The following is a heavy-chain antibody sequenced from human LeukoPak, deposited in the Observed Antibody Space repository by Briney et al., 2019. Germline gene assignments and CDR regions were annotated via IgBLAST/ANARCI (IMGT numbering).Heavy chain of an antibody. CDR2: IYYSENT. CDR3: ARGRYCSGGSCQFDY. J-gene: IGHJ4*02. D-gene: IGHD2-15*01. CDR1: GGSISSYS. V-gene: IGHV4-59*01. Sequence: SETLSLTCTVSGGSISSYSWSWIRQPPGRGLEWIGYIYYSENTNYNPSLKSRVTISVDTSKNQFSLKLSSVTAADTAVYYCARGRYCSGGSCQFDYWGQGTLVTVSS.